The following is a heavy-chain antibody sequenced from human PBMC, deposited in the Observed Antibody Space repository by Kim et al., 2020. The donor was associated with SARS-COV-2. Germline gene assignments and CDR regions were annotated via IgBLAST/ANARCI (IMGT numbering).Heavy chain of an antibody. CDR2: ISSSSSYT. CDR3: ARAPYGSGTNYYYGMDV. J-gene: IGHJ6*02. D-gene: IGHD3-10*01. CDR1: GFTFSDYY. Sequence: GGSLRLSCAASGFTFSDYYMSWIRQAPGKGLEWVSYISSSSSYTNYADSVKGRFTISRDNAKNSLYLQMNSLRAEDTAVYYCARAPYGSGTNYYYGMDVWGQGTTVTVSS. V-gene: IGHV3-11*06.